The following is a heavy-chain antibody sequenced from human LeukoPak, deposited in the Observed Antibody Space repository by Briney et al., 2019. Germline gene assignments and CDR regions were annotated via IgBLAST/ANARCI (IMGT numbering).Heavy chain of an antibody. V-gene: IGHV3-15*01. J-gene: IGHJ6*02. CDR2: IKSKTDGGTT. CDR3: TTEYYDFWSGLYYYYGMDV. Sequence: GGSLRLSCAASGLTFSNAWMSWVRQAPGKGLEWVGRIKSKTDGGTTDYAAPVRRRFTISRDDSRNTLYLQMNSLKTEGTAVYYCTTEYYDFWSGLYYYYGMDVWGQGTTVTVSS. D-gene: IGHD3-3*01. CDR1: GLTFSNAW.